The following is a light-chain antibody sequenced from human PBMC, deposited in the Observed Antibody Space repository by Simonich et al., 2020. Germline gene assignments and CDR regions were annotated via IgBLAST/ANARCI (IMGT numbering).Light chain of an antibody. J-gene: IGKJ4*01. V-gene: IGKV4-1*01. CDR1: QSVLYSSNNKNY. CDR3: QQYYSTPLT. CDR2: CAS. Sequence: DIVMTQSPDSLAVSLGERATINCKSRQSVLYSSNNKNYLAWYQQKPGQPPKLLIYCASSRESAVPDRFSGSGSGTDFTLTISSLQAEDVAVYYCQQYYSTPLTFGGGTKVEIK.